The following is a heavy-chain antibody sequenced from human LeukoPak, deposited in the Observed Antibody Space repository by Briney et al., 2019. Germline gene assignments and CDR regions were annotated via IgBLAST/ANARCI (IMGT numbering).Heavy chain of an antibody. V-gene: IGHV1-69*13. D-gene: IGHD2-21*02. Sequence: SVKVSCKASGGTFSSYAISWVRQAPGQGLEWMGGIIPIFGTANYAQKFQGRVTIAADESTSTAYMELSSLRSEDTAVYYCASAQSVCGGDCQYYYYYYMDVWGKGTTVTISS. J-gene: IGHJ6*03. CDR3: ASAQSVCGGDCQYYYYYYMDV. CDR2: IIPIFGTA. CDR1: GGTFSSYA.